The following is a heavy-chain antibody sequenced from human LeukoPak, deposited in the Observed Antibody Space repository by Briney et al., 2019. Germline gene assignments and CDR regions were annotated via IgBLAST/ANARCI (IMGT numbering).Heavy chain of an antibody. CDR2: IYSGGST. V-gene: IGHV3-53*01. J-gene: IGHJ6*02. CDR1: GFTVSSNY. Sequence: GGSLRLSCAASGFTVSSNYMSWVRQAPGKGLEWVSVIYSGGSTYYADSVKGRFTISRDNSKNTLYLQMNSLRAEDTAVYYCARDQAYYYGMDVRGQGTTVTVSS. CDR3: ARDQAYYYGMDV.